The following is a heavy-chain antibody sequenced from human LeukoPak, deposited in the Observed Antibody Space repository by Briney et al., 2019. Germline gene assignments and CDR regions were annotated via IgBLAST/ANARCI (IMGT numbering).Heavy chain of an antibody. J-gene: IGHJ4*02. CDR3: VRDLGGRSGH. V-gene: IGHV3-74*01. CDR1: GFTFSSNW. CDR2: INEDGSTA. D-gene: IGHD1-26*01. Sequence: GGSLRLSCAASGFTFSSNWMHWVRQAPGKGLVWVSRINEDGSTANYADSVKGRSTIFRDNAKNTLYLQMNSLRAEDTAVYYCVRDLGGRSGHWGQGTLVTVPS.